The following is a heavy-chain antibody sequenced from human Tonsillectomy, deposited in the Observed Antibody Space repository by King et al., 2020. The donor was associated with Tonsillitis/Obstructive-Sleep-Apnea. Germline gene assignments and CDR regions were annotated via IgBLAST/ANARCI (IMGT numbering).Heavy chain of an antibody. Sequence: HVQLQQSGPGLVKPSQTLSLTCAISGDSVSSNSAAWNWIRQSPSRGLEWLGRTYYRSKWYDDYAVSVKSRITINPDTSKNQFSLQLNSVTPEDTAVYFCARQAPYYYDSSVPFDYWGQGTLVTVSS. D-gene: IGHD3-22*01. CDR3: ARQAPYYYDSSVPFDY. CDR2: TYYRSKWYD. V-gene: IGHV6-1*01. CDR1: GDSVSSNSAA. J-gene: IGHJ4*02.